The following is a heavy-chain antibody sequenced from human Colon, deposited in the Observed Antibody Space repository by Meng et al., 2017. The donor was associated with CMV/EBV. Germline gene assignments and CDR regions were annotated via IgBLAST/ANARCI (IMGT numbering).Heavy chain of an antibody. J-gene: IGHJ4*02. CDR3: ARDPHGGEDPSYFDF. D-gene: IGHD2-21*01. CDR2: ISGSGATT. Sequence: GESLKISCVASGFTFNPYNLNWVRQAPGKGLQWVSSISGSGATTYYADSVKGRFTIFRDNAKNSLFLQMNSLRAEDTAVYYCARDPHGGEDPSYFDFWGQGTLVTVSS. V-gene: IGHV3-48*04. CDR1: GFTFNPYN.